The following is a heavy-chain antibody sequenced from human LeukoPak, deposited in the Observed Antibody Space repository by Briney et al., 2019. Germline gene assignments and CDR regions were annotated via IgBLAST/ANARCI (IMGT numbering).Heavy chain of an antibody. V-gene: IGHV4-59*01. CDR1: GASISSSF. CDR2: IHYSGDT. Sequence: SETLSFTCTVSGASISSSFWSWIRQPPGKGLEWIGYIHYSGDTNYNPSLKSRVTISVDTSKNQFSLRLTSVTAADTAVYYCARAPDYGGNLDYWGQGTLVTVSS. D-gene: IGHD4-23*01. CDR3: ARAPDYGGNLDY. J-gene: IGHJ4*02.